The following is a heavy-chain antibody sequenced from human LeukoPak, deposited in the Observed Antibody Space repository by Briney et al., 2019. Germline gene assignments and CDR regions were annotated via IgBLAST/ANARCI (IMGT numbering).Heavy chain of an antibody. CDR2: IRSNAYGGTT. J-gene: IGHJ4*02. CDR3: TKGSCSGGTCYSNC. D-gene: IGHD2-15*01. Sequence: GGSLRLSCRTSGFTFGDYVMNWVRQAPGKRLEWVGFIRSNAYGGTTEYAASVKGRFTISRDDSKSIAYLQMNSLKTEDTAVYYCTKGSCSGGTCYSNCWGQGTLVTVSS. V-gene: IGHV3-49*04. CDR1: GFTFGDYV.